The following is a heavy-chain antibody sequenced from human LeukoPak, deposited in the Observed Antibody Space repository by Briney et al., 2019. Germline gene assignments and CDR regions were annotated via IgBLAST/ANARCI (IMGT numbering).Heavy chain of an antibody. Sequence: PGGSLRLSCAASGFTFSSYWMSWVRQAPGKGLEWVANIKQDGSEKYYVDSVKGRFTISRDNAKNSLYLQMNSLRVEDTAVYYCARVYCSGGSCYTYYYYMDVWGKGTTVTVSS. V-gene: IGHV3-7*01. J-gene: IGHJ6*03. CDR2: IKQDGSEK. CDR1: GFTFSSYW. CDR3: ARVYCSGGSCYTYYYYMDV. D-gene: IGHD2-15*01.